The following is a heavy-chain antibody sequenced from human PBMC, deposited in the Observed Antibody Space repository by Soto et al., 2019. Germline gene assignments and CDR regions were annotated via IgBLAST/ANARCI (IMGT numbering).Heavy chain of an antibody. CDR3: ARDIVVVPAAHMDV. CDR2: IWYDGSNK. Sequence: PGGSLRLSCAASGFTFSSYGMHWVRQAPGKGLEWVAVIWYDGSNKYYADSVKGRFTISRDNSKNTLYLQMNSLRAEDTAVYYCARDIVVVPAAHMDVWGKGTTVTVSS. V-gene: IGHV3-33*01. D-gene: IGHD2-2*01. J-gene: IGHJ6*03. CDR1: GFTFSSYG.